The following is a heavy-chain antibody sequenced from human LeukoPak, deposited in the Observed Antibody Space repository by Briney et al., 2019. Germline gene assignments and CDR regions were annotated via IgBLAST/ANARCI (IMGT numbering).Heavy chain of an antibody. CDR3: ARDRRSYDPGDRPNWFDP. CDR1: GGTFTSYY. Sequence: ASVKVSCKASGGTFTSYYMHWVRQAPGQGLEWMGIINPSGGSTSYAQKFQGRVTMTRDTSTSTVYMELSSLRSEDTAVYYCARDRRSYDPGDRPNWFDPWGQGTLVTVSS. J-gene: IGHJ5*02. D-gene: IGHD3-10*01. CDR2: INPSGGST. V-gene: IGHV1-46*01.